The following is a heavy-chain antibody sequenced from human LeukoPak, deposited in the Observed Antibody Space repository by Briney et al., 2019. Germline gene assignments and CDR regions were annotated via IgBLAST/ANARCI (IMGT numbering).Heavy chain of an antibody. CDR1: GFTFSSYT. CDR3: ARASGGSGSYRDY. CDR2: IGTSSTTI. V-gene: IGHV3-48*01. Sequence: GGSLRLSCAASGFTFSSYTMNWVRQPPGKGLEWVSNIGTSSTTIYYADSVKGRFTISRDNAKNSLYLQMNSLRADDTAVYYCARASGGSGSYRDYWGQGTLVTVSS. J-gene: IGHJ4*02. D-gene: IGHD3-10*01.